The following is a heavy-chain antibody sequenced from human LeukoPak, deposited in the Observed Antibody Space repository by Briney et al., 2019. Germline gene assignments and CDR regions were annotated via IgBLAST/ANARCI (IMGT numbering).Heavy chain of an antibody. Sequence: SQTLSLTCTVSGGSISSGGYYWSWIRQPAGNGLEWIGRIYTSGSTNYNPSLKSRVTISVDTSKNQFSLKLSSVTAADTAVYYCARDFLTGTVFGVVHNWFDPWGQGTLVTVSS. V-gene: IGHV4-61*02. J-gene: IGHJ5*02. D-gene: IGHD3-3*01. CDR3: ARDFLTGTVFGVVHNWFDP. CDR1: GGSISSGGYY. CDR2: IYTSGST.